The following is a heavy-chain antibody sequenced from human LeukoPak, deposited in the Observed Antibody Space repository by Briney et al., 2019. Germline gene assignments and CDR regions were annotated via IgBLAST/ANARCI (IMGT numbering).Heavy chain of an antibody. CDR3: ARGSSRWSHEFDP. CDR1: GGSISSSSYY. Sequence: PPETLSLTCTVSGGSISSSSYYWGWIRQPPGKGLEWIGSIYYSGSTYYNPSLKSRVTISLDTSKNQSLLKLSSVTAAATAVYYCARGSSRWSHEFDPWGQGTLVTVSS. D-gene: IGHD6-13*01. V-gene: IGHV4-39*01. CDR2: IYYSGST. J-gene: IGHJ5*02.